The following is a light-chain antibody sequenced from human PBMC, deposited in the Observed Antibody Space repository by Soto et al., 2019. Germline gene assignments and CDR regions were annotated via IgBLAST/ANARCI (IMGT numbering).Light chain of an antibody. CDR1: QSVSTY. CDR2: GAS. Sequence: EIVLTQSPATLSLSPGERATLSCMASQSVSTYLAWYQQKPGQAPRLLIYGASTRATGIPARFSGSGSGTEFTLTVSSLQSEDFAVYYCQQYSHWPRTFGQGTKVDIK. CDR3: QQYSHWPRT. V-gene: IGKV3-15*01. J-gene: IGKJ1*01.